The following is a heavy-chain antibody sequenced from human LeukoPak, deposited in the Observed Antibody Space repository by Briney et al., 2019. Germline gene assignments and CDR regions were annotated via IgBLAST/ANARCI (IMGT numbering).Heavy chain of an antibody. Sequence: SETLSLTCTVSGGSISSYYWSWIRQPAGKGLELIGRIHISGSTNYNPSLKSRVTMSVDTSKNQFSLKLSSVTAADTAMYYCVRESGYTWFDPWGQGTLVTVSS. J-gene: IGHJ5*02. CDR3: VRESGYTWFDP. V-gene: IGHV4-4*07. CDR2: IHISGST. D-gene: IGHD6-13*01. CDR1: GGSISSYY.